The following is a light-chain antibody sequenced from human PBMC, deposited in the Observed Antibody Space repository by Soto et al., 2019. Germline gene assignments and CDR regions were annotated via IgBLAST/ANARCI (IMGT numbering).Light chain of an antibody. CDR3: HQRSNWPPT. CDR2: DGS. V-gene: IGKV3-11*01. J-gene: IGKJ4*01. CDR1: QSVSSY. Sequence: EIVLTQSPATLSLSPGESATLSCRASQSVSSYLAWYQQRPGQAPRLLIYDGSNRATGIPARFSGSGSATDFTLIISSLEPEDFAVYYCHQRSNWPPTFGGGTKVEIK.